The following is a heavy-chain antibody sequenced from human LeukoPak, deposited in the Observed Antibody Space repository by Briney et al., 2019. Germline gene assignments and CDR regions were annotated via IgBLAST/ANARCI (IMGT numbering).Heavy chain of an antibody. CDR1: GFTFSSYA. CDR3: ARLYYYDSSGLVGY. D-gene: IGHD3-22*01. V-gene: IGHV3-30*04. J-gene: IGHJ4*02. CDR2: ISYDGSNK. Sequence: PGRSLRLSCAASGFTFSSYAMHWVRQAPGKWLEWVAVISYDGSNKYYADSVKGRFTISRDNSKNTLYLQMNSLRAEDTAVYYCARLYYYDSSGLVGYWGQGTLVTVSS.